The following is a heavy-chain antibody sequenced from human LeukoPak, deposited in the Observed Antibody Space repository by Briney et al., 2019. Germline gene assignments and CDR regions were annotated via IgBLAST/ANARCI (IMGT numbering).Heavy chain of an antibody. D-gene: IGHD2-21*01. CDR2: INHSGST. Sequence: PSETLSLTCAVYGGSFSGYYWSWIRQPPGKGLEWIGEINHSGSTNYNPSLKSRVTISVDTSKNQFSLKLSSVTAADTAVYYCAKWAHTVTCYYYWGQGTLVTVSS. CDR3: AKWAHTVTCYYY. J-gene: IGHJ4*02. V-gene: IGHV4-34*01. CDR1: GGSFSGYY.